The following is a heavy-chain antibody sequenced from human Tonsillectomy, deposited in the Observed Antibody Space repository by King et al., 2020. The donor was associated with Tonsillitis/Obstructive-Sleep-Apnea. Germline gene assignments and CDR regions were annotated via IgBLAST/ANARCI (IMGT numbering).Heavy chain of an antibody. J-gene: IGHJ2*01. CDR2: MYQRGST. CDR1: GWSISSDNW. Sequence: VQLQESGPGLVTPSGTLSLTCAVSGWSISSDNWCSGVRQPPWKGLEGMGEMYQRGSTNYTASLKSRLTISVDKSKKQFSLNLSSATAPDTAVYYCARNRCFGTTCSRSWYFDLWGRGTLVTVSS. D-gene: IGHD2-2*01. CDR3: ARNRCFGTTCSRSWYFDL. V-gene: IGHV4-4*02.